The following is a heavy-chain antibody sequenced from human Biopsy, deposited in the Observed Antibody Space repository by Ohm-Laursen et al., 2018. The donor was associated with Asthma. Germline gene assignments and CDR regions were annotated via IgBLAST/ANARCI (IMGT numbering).Heavy chain of an antibody. CDR1: EFSFSHYP. Sequence: SLRLSCAASEFSFSHYPMHWVRQAPGKGLEWVAVISYHGAIKFYADSVKGRFTISRDNSKNTLDLQMNSLREGDTAVYYCVRDGTDDAFDIWGQGTVVSVSS. D-gene: IGHD1-1*01. CDR2: ISYHGAIK. J-gene: IGHJ3*02. V-gene: IGHV3-30-3*01. CDR3: VRDGTDDAFDI.